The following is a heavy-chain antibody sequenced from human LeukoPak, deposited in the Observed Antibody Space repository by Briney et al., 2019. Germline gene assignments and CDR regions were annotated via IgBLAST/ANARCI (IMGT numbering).Heavy chain of an antibody. D-gene: IGHD3-22*01. J-gene: IGHJ6*03. CDR1: GFTFSSYA. Sequence: GGSLRLSCAASGFTFSSYAMHWVRQAPGKGLEWVAVISYDGSNKYYADSVKGRFTISRDNSKNTLYLQMNSLRAEDTAVYYCARDPSYYYDSSGYFYALYYYYYYMDVWGKGTTVTVSS. CDR2: ISYDGSNK. CDR3: ARDPSYYYDSSGYFYALYYYYYYMDV. V-gene: IGHV3-30*04.